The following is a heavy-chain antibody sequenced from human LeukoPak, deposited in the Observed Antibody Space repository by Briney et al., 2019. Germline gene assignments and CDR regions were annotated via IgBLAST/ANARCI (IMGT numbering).Heavy chain of an antibody. Sequence: GGSLRLSCAASGFSFSSYAMSWVRQAPGKGLEWVSVINNNGGTTYYADSVKGRFTISRDNSKNTLSLQVNSLRAEDTAVYYCATASRGWYDYWGQGTLLTVSS. J-gene: IGHJ4*02. V-gene: IGHV3-23*01. D-gene: IGHD6-19*01. CDR3: ATASRGWYDY. CDR1: GFSFSSYA. CDR2: INNNGGTT.